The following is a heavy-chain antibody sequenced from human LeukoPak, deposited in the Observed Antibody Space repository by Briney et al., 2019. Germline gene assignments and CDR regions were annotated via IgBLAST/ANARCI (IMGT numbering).Heavy chain of an antibody. CDR1: GYTFTSYY. CDR3: ARDPITMVRGAYFDY. J-gene: IGHJ4*02. D-gene: IGHD3-10*01. V-gene: IGHV1-46*01. Sequence: ASVKVSCKASGYTFTSYYMHWVRQAPGQGLEWMGIINPSGGSTSYAQKFQGRVTMTRDTSTSTVYMELSSLRSEDTAVYYCARDPITMVRGAYFDYWGQGTLVTVSS. CDR2: INPSGGST.